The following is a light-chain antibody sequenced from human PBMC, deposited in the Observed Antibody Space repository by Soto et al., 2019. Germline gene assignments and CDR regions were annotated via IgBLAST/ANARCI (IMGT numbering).Light chain of an antibody. CDR1: QRVSSN. J-gene: IGKJ4*01. CDR3: QQYNVWPLT. CDR2: VTS. Sequence: EIVMTQSPATLSVSPGERATLSCRASQRVSSNLAWYQQKPDQTPKLLIYVTSTRATGIPARFSGSGSGTEFTLTISSLQSEDFAVYYCQQYNVWPLTFGGGTKVEFK. V-gene: IGKV3-15*01.